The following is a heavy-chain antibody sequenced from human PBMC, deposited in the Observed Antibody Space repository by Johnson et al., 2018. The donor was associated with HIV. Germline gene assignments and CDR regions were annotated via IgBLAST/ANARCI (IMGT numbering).Heavy chain of an antibody. CDR1: GFTFSSYG. D-gene: IGHD3-16*01. J-gene: IGHJ3*02. Sequence: QEKLVESGGGVVQPGRSLRLSCAASGFTFSSYGMHWVRQAPGKGLEWVAVIWYDGSNKFYADSVKGRLNISRDNSKNTLYLEMNSLRAEDTAVYYCAKDFGLDWGNGFDIWGQGTMVTVSS. V-gene: IGHV3-33*03. CDR2: IWYDGSNK. CDR3: AKDFGLDWGNGFDI.